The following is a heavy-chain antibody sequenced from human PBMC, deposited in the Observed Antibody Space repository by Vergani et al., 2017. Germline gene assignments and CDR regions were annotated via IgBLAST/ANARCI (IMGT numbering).Heavy chain of an antibody. CDR3: ARQQGYCSGGSCYSYYYYYYGMDV. D-gene: IGHD2-15*01. J-gene: IGHJ6*02. CDR2: IYPGDSDT. CDR1: GYRFTSYW. Sequence: EVQLVQSGAEVKKPGESLKISCKGSGYRFTSYWIGWVRQMPGKGLEWMGIIYPGDSDTRYSPSFQGQVTISADKSISTAYLQWSSLKASDTAMYYCARQQGYCSGGSCYSYYYYYYGMDVWGQGTTVTVS. V-gene: IGHV5-51*01.